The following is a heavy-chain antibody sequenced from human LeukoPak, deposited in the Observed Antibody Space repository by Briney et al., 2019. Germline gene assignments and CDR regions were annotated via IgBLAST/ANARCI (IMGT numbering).Heavy chain of an antibody. CDR2: ISSSSSYI. J-gene: IGHJ4*02. V-gene: IGHV3-21*01. CDR3: ARGPLYCSGGSCYSRYFDY. Sequence: GGSLRLSCAASGFTFSSYEMNWVRQAPGKGLEWVSSISSSSSYIYYADSVKGRFTISRDNAKNSLYLQMNSLRAEDTAVYYCARGPLYCSGGSCYSRYFDYWGQGTLVAVSS. D-gene: IGHD2-15*01. CDR1: GFTFSSYE.